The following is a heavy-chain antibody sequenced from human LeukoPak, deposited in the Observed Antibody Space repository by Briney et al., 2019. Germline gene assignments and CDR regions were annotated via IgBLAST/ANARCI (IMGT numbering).Heavy chain of an antibody. J-gene: IGHJ5*02. Sequence: GRSLRLSCAASGFTFGGSAVQWVRQASGKGLEWVGRIRNKANNYATAYAASVKGRFTISRDDSKNTAYLQMNSLKTEDTAVYYCTRQSGNSSWYDDWFDPWGQGTLVTVSS. CDR1: GFTFGGSA. CDR3: TRQSGNSSWYDDWFDP. D-gene: IGHD6-13*01. V-gene: IGHV3-73*01. CDR2: IRNKANNYAT.